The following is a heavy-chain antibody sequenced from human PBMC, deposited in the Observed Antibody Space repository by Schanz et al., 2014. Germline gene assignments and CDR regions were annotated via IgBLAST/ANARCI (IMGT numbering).Heavy chain of an antibody. D-gene: IGHD3-10*01. CDR1: GFTFSSYW. J-gene: IGHJ3*02. V-gene: IGHV3-23*04. CDR3: AKGRFGELSAFDI. Sequence: EVQLVESGGGLVQPGGSLRLSCAASGFTFSSYWMHWVRQVPGKGLVWVSAILGLASTTYYADSVKGRFTISRDNSKNLLYLQMNSLRAEDTAVYYCAKGRFGELSAFDIWGQGTMVTVSS. CDR2: ILGLASTT.